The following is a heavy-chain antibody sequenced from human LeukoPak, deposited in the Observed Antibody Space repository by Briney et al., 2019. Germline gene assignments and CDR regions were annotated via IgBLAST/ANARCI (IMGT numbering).Heavy chain of an antibody. CDR3: ARGVTQWAS. CDR1: GFTFSSYW. V-gene: IGHV3-7*01. D-gene: IGHD2-21*02. CDR2: IKPDGSEK. Sequence: PGGSLRLSCAASGFTFSSYWMSWVRQSPGKGLEWVANIKPDGSEKYYVDSVKGRFTISRDNARNALFLEMNSLRAEDTAVYYCARGVTQWASWGQGTLVTVSS. J-gene: IGHJ5*02.